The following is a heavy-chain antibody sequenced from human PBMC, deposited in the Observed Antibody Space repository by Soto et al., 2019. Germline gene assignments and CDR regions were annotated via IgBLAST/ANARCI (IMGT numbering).Heavy chain of an antibody. CDR3: ARHDNMTLGSNYLDSWGPGTLVTVSSGKKALSLTCSVSGGSINRSSVTAADTAVYYCARSVFP. D-gene: IGHD2-8*02. Sequence: GGSLRLSCAASGFSFDEYGMNWVRQVPGKGLEWVSGINWNGDSTSYADSVTGRFTISRDNAKKALYLQMNSLRVEDTALYFCARHDNMTLGSNYLDSWGPGTLVTVSSGKKALSLTCSVSGGSINRSSVTAADTAVYYCARSVFPWGQGTLVTVSS. CDR2: INWNGDST. J-gene: IGHJ5*02. CDR1: GFSFDEYG. V-gene: IGHV3-20*04.